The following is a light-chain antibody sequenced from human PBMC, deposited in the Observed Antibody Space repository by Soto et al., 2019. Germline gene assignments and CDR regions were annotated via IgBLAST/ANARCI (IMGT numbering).Light chain of an antibody. CDR3: QQFGSSSYT. Sequence: EIVLTQSPGTLSLSPGERATLSCRASQSVSSSYLAWYQQKPGQAPKLLIFGASSRATDIPDRFSGSGSGKAFTLTISRLEPQDFAVYYCQQFGSSSYTFGQGTKLQIK. V-gene: IGKV3-20*01. CDR2: GAS. J-gene: IGKJ2*01. CDR1: QSVSSSY.